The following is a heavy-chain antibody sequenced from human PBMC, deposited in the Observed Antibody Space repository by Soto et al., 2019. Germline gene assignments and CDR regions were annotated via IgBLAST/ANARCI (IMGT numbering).Heavy chain of an antibody. CDR1: GFTFSDYY. Sequence: GGSLRLSCAASGFTFSDYYMSWIRQAPGKGLEWVSYISSSGSTIYYADSVKGRFTISRDNAKNSLYLQMNSLRAEDTAVYYCARESMNCSRTSCYGYYFDYWGQGTLVTVSS. D-gene: IGHD2-2*01. CDR2: ISSSGSTI. V-gene: IGHV3-11*01. CDR3: ARESMNCSRTSCYGYYFDY. J-gene: IGHJ4*02.